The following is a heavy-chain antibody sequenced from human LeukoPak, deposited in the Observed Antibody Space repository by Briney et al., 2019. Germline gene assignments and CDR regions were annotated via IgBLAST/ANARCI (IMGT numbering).Heavy chain of an antibody. V-gene: IGHV5-51*01. Sequence: GESLKISCKGSGYSFTSYWIGWVRQMPGKGLEWMGIIYPGDSDTRYSPSFQGQVTISADKSISTAYLQWSSLKASDTAMYYCARQWGRYCSSTSCYADYRGQGTLVTVSS. CDR2: IYPGDSDT. J-gene: IGHJ4*02. CDR1: GYSFTSYW. D-gene: IGHD2-2*01. CDR3: ARQWGRYCSSTSCYADY.